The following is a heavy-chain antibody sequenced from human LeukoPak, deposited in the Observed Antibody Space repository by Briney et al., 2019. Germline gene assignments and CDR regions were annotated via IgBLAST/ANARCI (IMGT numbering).Heavy chain of an antibody. D-gene: IGHD3-10*01. CDR1: GFIFSSYW. CDR2: IKSDGSEE. V-gene: IGHV3-7*01. CDR3: ARGDLWLGH. J-gene: IGHJ4*02. Sequence: GSLRLSCATSGFIFSSYWMFWVRQAPGEGLEWVANIKSDGSEEYYGDSVKGRFTISRDNAKNSLYLQMNSLRVEDTAVYYCARGDLWLGHWGQGSLVTVSS.